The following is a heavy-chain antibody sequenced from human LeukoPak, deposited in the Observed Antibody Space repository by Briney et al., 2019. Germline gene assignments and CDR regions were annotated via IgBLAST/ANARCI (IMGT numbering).Heavy chain of an antibody. CDR3: ARAIFGVVIEEPNFDY. CDR2: ISYDGSNK. D-gene: IGHD3-3*01. Sequence: GGSLRLSCAASGFTFSGFGMHWVRQAPGKGLEWVAVISYDGSNKYYADSVKGRFTISRDNSKNTLYLQMNSLRAEDTAVYYCARAIFGVVIEEPNFDYWGQGTLVTVSS. V-gene: IGHV3-30*19. J-gene: IGHJ4*02. CDR1: GFTFSGFG.